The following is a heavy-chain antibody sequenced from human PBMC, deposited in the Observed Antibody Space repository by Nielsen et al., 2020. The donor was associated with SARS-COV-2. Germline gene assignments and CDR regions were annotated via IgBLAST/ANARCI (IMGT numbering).Heavy chain of an antibody. J-gene: IGHJ4*02. Sequence: PGKGLEWIGSVYYSGSTYYNPSLKSRVTISVDTSNNQFSLKLSSVTAADTAVYYCARFTALEYCSGGSCYGTPPTDSGFDYWGQGTLVTVSS. D-gene: IGHD2-15*01. CDR2: VYYSGST. CDR3: ARFTALEYCSGGSCYGTPPTDSGFDY. V-gene: IGHV4-39*01.